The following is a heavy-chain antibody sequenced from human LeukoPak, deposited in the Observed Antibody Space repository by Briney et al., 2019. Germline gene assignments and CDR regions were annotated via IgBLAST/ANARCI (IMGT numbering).Heavy chain of an antibody. Sequence: GGTLRLSCAASGFTFSSYGMSWVRQAPGKGLEWVSAISGSGGSTYYADSVKGRFTISRDNSKNTLYLQMNSLRAEDTAVYYCAREQYYDILTGYSYYFDYWGQGTLVTVS. CDR1: GFTFSSYG. J-gene: IGHJ4*02. V-gene: IGHV3-23*01. D-gene: IGHD3-9*01. CDR2: ISGSGGST. CDR3: AREQYYDILTGYSYYFDY.